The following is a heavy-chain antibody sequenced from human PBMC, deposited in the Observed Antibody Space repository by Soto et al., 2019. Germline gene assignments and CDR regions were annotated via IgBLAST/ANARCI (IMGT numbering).Heavy chain of an antibody. Sequence: PGGSLRLSCAASGFTFSNYAMHWVRQAPGKGLEWVAAVSYDGSNTYYADSVKGRFTISRDDSKNTLDLQTNSLRAEDTAVYYCAKAYIVVVTATPDSWGQGTLVTVSS. J-gene: IGHJ4*02. V-gene: IGHV3-30*18. CDR3: AKAYIVVVTATPDS. D-gene: IGHD2-21*02. CDR2: VSYDGSNT. CDR1: GFTFSNYA.